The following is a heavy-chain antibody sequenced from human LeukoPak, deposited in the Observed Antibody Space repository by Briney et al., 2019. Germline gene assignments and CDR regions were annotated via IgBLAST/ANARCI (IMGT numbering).Heavy chain of an antibody. V-gene: IGHV4-59*01. CDR2: IYYSGST. CDR1: GGSISSYY. J-gene: IGHJ4*02. Sequence: SETLSLTCTVSGGSISSYYWSWIRQPPGKGLEWTGYIYYSGSTNYNPSLKSRVTISVDTSKNQFSLKLSSVTAADTAVYYCARGGAVTTDLDYWGQGTLVTVSS. D-gene: IGHD4-17*01. CDR3: ARGGAVTTDLDY.